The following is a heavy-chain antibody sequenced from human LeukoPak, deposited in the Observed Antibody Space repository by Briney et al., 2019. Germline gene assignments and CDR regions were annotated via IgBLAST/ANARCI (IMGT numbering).Heavy chain of an antibody. CDR3: ARGGGLDV. D-gene: IGHD3-16*01. J-gene: IGHJ6*02. CDR2: INHNGNVN. Sequence: GGSLRLSCAASGFTFSSYVMTWVRQAPGKGLEWVASINHNGNVNYYVDSVKGRFTISRDNAKNSLYLQMSNLRAEDTAVYFCARGGGLDVWGQGATVTVSS. V-gene: IGHV3-7*03. CDR1: GFTFSSYV.